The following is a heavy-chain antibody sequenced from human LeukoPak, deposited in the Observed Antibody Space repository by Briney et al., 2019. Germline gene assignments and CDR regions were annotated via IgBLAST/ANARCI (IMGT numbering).Heavy chain of an antibody. J-gene: IGHJ4*02. CDR3: AKAANYYDSSGYEY. V-gene: IGHV3-30*02. Sequence: PGGSLRLSCAASGFTFSSYGMHWVRQAPGKGLEWGAFIRYDGSNKYYADSVKGRFTISRDNSKNTLYLQMNSLRAEDTAVYYCAKAANYYDSSGYEYWGQGTLVTVSS. D-gene: IGHD3-22*01. CDR1: GFTFSSYG. CDR2: IRYDGSNK.